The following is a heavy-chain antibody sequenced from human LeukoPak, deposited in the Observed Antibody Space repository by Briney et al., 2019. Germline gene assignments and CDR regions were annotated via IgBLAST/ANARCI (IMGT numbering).Heavy chain of an antibody. D-gene: IGHD2-2*01. J-gene: IGHJ6*03. CDR2: IYTSGST. V-gene: IGHV4-61*02. Sequence: NPSETLSLTCTVSGGSISSGSYYWSWIRQPAGKGLEWIGRIYTSGSTNYNPSLKSRVTISVDTSKNQFSLKLSSVTAADTAVYYCARDSRHYYYYMDVWGKGTMVTVSS. CDR1: GGSISSGSYY. CDR3: ARDSRHYYYYMDV.